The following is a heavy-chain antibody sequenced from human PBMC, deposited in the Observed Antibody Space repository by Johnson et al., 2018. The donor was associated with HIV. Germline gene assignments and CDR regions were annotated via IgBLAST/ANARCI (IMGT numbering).Heavy chain of an antibody. CDR3: ARDTGETGPILQAFDI. J-gene: IGHJ3*02. CDR1: GFTFSSYW. V-gene: IGHV3-7*03. Sequence: VQLVESGGGFVQPRRSLRLSCTASGFTFSSYWMSWVRQAPGKGLERVTFIPYDESKTCYTDSVKGRFTISRDNAKNSLYLQMNSLRAEDTALYYCARDTGETGPILQAFDIWGQGTMVTVSS. CDR2: IPYDESKT. D-gene: IGHD1-1*01.